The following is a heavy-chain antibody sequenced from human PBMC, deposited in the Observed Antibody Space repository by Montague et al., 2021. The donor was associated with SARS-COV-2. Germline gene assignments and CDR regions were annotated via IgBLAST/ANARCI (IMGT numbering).Heavy chain of an antibody. J-gene: IGHJ3*01. CDR1: GGSISNSNYY. CDR3: VRDRRGTVFPFSPGAFDY. CDR2: MDYVGNP. Sequence: SETLSLTCTVSGGSISNSNYYWGWVRQPPGKGLVWIGSMDYVGNPFYNPTLSSRVAISLDTSKSQLSLRLRAVTTSDTAVSYSVRDRRGTVFPFSPGAFDYWGQGTTVTVSS. V-gene: IGHV4-39*02. D-gene: IGHD1-7*01.